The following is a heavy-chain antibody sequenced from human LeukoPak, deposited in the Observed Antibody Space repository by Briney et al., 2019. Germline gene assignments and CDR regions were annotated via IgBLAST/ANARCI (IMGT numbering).Heavy chain of an antibody. D-gene: IGHD2-21*02. CDR1: GFIFDDYD. V-gene: IGHV3-9*01. Sequence: GRSLRLSCVVSGFIFDDYDMHWVRQAPGKGLEWVSGISWSGGALAYADSVKGRVTISRDNDKNSLYLQMNSRRAEDTALYYCEKGSAAGVTDWGRGTLVIVSS. CDR3: EKGSAAGVTD. CDR2: ISWSGGAL. J-gene: IGHJ4*02.